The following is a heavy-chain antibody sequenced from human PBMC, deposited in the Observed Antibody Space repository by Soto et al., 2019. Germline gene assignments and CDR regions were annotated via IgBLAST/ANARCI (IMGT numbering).Heavy chain of an antibody. J-gene: IGHJ4*02. CDR3: GAQDYGAKGYYFET. D-gene: IGHD4-17*01. CDR1: SGSISSSSSY. V-gene: IGHV4-39*01. Sequence: QLQLHESGPGLVRPSETLSLTCTVSSGSISSSSSYWGWIRQPPGKGLEWIGSIYYSGNTYYNPSLKSRVTISIDSSKTQFSLKLNSVTTADTTVYYFGAQDYGAKGYYFETWGQGTLVTVSS. CDR2: IYYSGNT.